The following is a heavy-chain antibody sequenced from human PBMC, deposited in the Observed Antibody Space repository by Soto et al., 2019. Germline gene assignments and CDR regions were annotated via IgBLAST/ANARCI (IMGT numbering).Heavy chain of an antibody. CDR2: ISAYNGNT. CDR1: GYTFTSYG. CDR3: ARGGFWNYASPGRRLKPKTPYDY. V-gene: IGHV1-18*01. Sequence: GASVKVSCKASGYTFTSYGISWVRQAPGQGLEWMGWISAYNGNTNYAQKLQGRVTMTTGTSTSTAYMELRSLRSDDTAVYYCARGGFWNYASPGRRLKPKTPYDYWGQGTLVTVSS. D-gene: IGHD1-7*01. J-gene: IGHJ4*02.